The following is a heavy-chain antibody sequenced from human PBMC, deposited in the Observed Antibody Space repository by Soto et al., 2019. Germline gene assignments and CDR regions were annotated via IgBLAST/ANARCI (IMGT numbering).Heavy chain of an antibody. J-gene: IGHJ4*02. CDR1: GGSFSGYY. V-gene: IGHV4-38-2*01. Sequence: PSETLSLTCAVYGGSFSGYYWGWVRRPPGKGLEWIGSVYHSGRTSYNPSLESRVTISVDTSKNQFSLRLSSVTAADTAVYYCARGVNYYDSSGFYPRDYWGQGILVTVSS. CDR2: VYHSGRT. CDR3: ARGVNYYDSSGFYPRDY. D-gene: IGHD3-22*01.